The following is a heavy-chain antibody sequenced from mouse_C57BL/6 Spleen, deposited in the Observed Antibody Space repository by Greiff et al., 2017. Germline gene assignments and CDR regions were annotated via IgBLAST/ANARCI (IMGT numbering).Heavy chain of an antibody. Sequence: VQLQQSGPELVKPGASVKISCKASGYTFTDYYMNWVKQSPGKSLEWIGDINPNNGGTSYNQKFKGKATLTVDKSSSTAYMELRSLTSEDSAVYYCARKGITAEVVAFDYRGQGTTVTVSS. D-gene: IGHD1-1*01. CDR2: INPNNGGT. CDR1: GYTFTDYY. J-gene: IGHJ2*01. CDR3: ARKGITAEVVAFDY. V-gene: IGHV1-26*01.